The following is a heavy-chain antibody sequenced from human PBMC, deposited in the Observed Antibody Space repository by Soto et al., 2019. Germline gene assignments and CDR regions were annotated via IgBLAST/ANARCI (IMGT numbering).Heavy chain of an antibody. CDR3: APLSVSLSGPYGIHV. CDR2: MFYSGLT. Sequence: SETLSLTCSVSGYSVASSDYYWAWIRQPPGKGLEWIGSMFYSGLTYYNPSLKSRVTLSVDTSKNQFSVRLNSVTAADTAVYYCAPLSVSLSGPYGIHVWGQGTTVTDSS. D-gene: IGHD2-15*01. J-gene: IGHJ6*02. V-gene: IGHV4-39*01. CDR1: GYSVASSDYY.